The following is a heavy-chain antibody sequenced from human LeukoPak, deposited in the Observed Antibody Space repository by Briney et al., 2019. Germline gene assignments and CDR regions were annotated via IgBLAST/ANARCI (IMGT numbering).Heavy chain of an antibody. D-gene: IGHD3-22*01. V-gene: IGHV3-23*01. CDR1: GFTVSSNY. J-gene: IGHJ4*02. Sequence: PGGSLRLSCAASGFTVSSNYMSWVRQAPGKGLEWVSAISGSGGSTYYADSVKGRFTISRDNSKNTLYLQMNSLRAEDTAVYYCAKDYYDSSGYYYTNPLGYWGQGTLVTVSS. CDR2: ISGSGGST. CDR3: AKDYYDSSGYYYTNPLGY.